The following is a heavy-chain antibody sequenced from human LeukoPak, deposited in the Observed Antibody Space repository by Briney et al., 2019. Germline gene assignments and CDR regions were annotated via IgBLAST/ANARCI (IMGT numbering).Heavy chain of an antibody. CDR2: IYLKGST. V-gene: IGHV4-59*01. D-gene: IGHD3-16*01. CDR1: GGPISSYY. CDR3: ARASSIAGLYDYVWGSYSGVYFDY. J-gene: IGHJ4*02. Sequence: PSETLSLTCTVSGGPISSYYWSWIRQPPGKGRGGVWYIYLKGSTNHTPSPKSRLTISVDTSTNQFSLKLSPVTAADTAVYHCARASSIAGLYDYVWGSYSGVYFDYWGQGTLVTVSS.